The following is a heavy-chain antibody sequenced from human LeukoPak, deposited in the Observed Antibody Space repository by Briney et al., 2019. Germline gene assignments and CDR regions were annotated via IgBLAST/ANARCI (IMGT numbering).Heavy chain of an antibody. V-gene: IGHV1-69*13. CDR2: IIPIFGTA. CDR1: GGTFSSYA. Sequence: ASVKVSFKASGGTFSSYAISWVRRAPGQGLEWMGGIIPIFGTANYAQKFQGRVTITADESTSTAYMELSSLRSEDTAVYYCARDPNYYGSGSYSYFDYWGQGTLVTVSS. J-gene: IGHJ4*02. CDR3: ARDPNYYGSGSYSYFDY. D-gene: IGHD3-10*01.